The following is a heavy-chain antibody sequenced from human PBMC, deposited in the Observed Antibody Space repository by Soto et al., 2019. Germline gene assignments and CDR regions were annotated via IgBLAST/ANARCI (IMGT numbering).Heavy chain of an antibody. V-gene: IGHV2-26*01. Sequence: QVTLKESGPVLVKPTETLTLTCTVSGFSLSNARMGVSWIRQPPGKALEWLAHIFSNDEKSYSTSLKSRLTISKDTSKSQVVLTMTNMDPVDTATYYCARIKGSPNWFDPWGQGTLVTVSS. CDR2: IFSNDEK. CDR3: ARIKGSPNWFDP. CDR1: GFSLSNARMG. J-gene: IGHJ5*02.